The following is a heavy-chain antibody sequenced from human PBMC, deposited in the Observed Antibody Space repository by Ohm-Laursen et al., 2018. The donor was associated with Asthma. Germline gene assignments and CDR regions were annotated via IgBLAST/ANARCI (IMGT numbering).Heavy chain of an antibody. CDR3: ARDLSTYYVFDH. CDR2: ISYDGSTE. V-gene: IGHV3-30*03. D-gene: IGHD3-10*01. J-gene: IGHJ4*02. Sequence: RSLRLFCAASGFSFSSYAMHWVRQAPGKGLECVALISYDGSTESYADSVKGRFTISRDNFKNTVHLDMNSLRAEDTAVYFCARDLSTYYVFDHCGQGTLVTVSS. CDR1: GFSFSSYA.